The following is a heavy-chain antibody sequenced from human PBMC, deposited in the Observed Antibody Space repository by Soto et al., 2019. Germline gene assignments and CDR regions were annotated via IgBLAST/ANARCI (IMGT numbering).Heavy chain of an antibody. V-gene: IGHV3-30*18. CDR1: GFTFSTYG. CDR3: AKGFSYSVIDY. D-gene: IGHD5-18*01. Sequence: QVQLVESGGGVVQPGRSLRLSCAASGFTFSTYGMHWVRQAPGKGLEWVAVISYDGSNKYYADSVKGRFTISRDNSKNTFYLQMSSLRAEDTAVYYCAKGFSYSVIDYWGQGTLVTVSS. CDR2: ISYDGSNK. J-gene: IGHJ4*02.